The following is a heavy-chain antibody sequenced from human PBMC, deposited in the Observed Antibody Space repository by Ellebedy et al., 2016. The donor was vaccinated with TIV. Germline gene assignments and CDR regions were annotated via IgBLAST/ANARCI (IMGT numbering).Heavy chain of an antibody. CDR3: ARALDV. V-gene: IGHV3-23*01. J-gene: IGHJ6*02. Sequence: GESLKISCTASGFTFGDYAMSWFRQAPGKGLEWFSAIRGSGTSTYYADSVKGRFTISRDNAKNSLYLQMNTLRAEDTALYYCARALDVWGQGTTVTVSS. CDR1: GFTFGDYA. CDR2: IRGSGTST.